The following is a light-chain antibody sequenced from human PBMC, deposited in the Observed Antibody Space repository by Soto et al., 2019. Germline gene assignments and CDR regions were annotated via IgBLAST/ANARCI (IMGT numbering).Light chain of an antibody. CDR3: QQYGSSLYT. Sequence: EIVLMQSPGTLSLSPGERATLSCRASQSVSSSYLAWYQQKPGQGPRLLIYGASSRATGIPDRFSGSGSGTDFTLTISRLEPEDFAVYYCQQYGSSLYTFGQGTKLEIK. V-gene: IGKV3-20*01. CDR1: QSVSSSY. CDR2: GAS. J-gene: IGKJ2*01.